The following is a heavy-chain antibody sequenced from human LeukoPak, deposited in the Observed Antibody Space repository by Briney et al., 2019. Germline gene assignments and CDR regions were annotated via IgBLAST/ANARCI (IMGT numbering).Heavy chain of an antibody. Sequence: PSETLSLTCTVSGGSISSYYWSWLRQPPGKGLEWIGYIYYSGSTNYNPSLKSRVTISVDTSKNQFSLKLSSVTAADTAVYYCARGVALEWLLFDYWGQGTLVTVSS. V-gene: IGHV4-59*01. CDR3: ARGVALEWLLFDY. D-gene: IGHD3-3*01. J-gene: IGHJ4*02. CDR2: IYYSGST. CDR1: GGSISSYY.